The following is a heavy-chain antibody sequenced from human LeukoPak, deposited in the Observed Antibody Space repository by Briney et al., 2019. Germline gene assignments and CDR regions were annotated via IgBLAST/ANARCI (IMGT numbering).Heavy chain of an antibody. J-gene: IGHJ4*02. Sequence: GGSLRLSCAASGFTFSSYAMSWVRQAPGKGLEWVSAISGSGGSTYSADPVKGRFTISRDNSKNTLYLQMNSLRAEDTAVYYCAKVLLGYYYDSSGLYYFDYWGQGTLVTVSS. CDR2: ISGSGGST. CDR3: AKVLLGYYYDSSGLYYFDY. V-gene: IGHV3-23*01. D-gene: IGHD3-22*01. CDR1: GFTFSSYA.